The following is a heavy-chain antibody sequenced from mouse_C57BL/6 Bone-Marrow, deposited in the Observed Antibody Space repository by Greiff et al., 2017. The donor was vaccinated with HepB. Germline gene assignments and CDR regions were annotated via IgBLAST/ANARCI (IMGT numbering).Heavy chain of an antibody. J-gene: IGHJ2*01. V-gene: IGHV5-17*01. CDR3: ARRAYYYDYDGGYFDY. CDR2: ISSGSSTI. CDR1: GFTFSDYG. D-gene: IGHD2-4*01. Sequence: EVMLVESGGGLVKPGGSLKLSCAASGFTFSDYGMHWVRQAPEKGLEWVAYISSGSSTIYYADTVKGRFTISRDNAKNTLFLQMTSLRSEDTAMYYCARRAYYYDYDGGYFDYWGQGTTLTVSS.